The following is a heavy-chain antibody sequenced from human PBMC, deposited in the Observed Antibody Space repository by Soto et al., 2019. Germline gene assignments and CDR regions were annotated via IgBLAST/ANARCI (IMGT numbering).Heavy chain of an antibody. CDR2: ISGSGGST. J-gene: IGHJ3*02. V-gene: IGHV3-23*01. CDR1: GLTFSSYA. CDR3: ANHGRDASPQHIVVVTAIRDAFDI. Sequence: PGGSLRLSCAASGLTFSSYAMSWVRQAPGKGLEWVSAISGSGGSTYYADSVKGRFTISRDNSKNTLYLQMNSLRAEDTAVYYCANHGRDASPQHIVVVTAIRDAFDIWGQGTMVTVSS. D-gene: IGHD2-21*02.